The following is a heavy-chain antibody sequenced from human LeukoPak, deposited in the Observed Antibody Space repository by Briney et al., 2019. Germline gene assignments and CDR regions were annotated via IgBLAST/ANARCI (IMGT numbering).Heavy chain of an antibody. J-gene: IGHJ3*02. V-gene: IGHV4-4*02. CDR1: GGSISTNNW. Sequence: PSETLSLTCAVSGGSISTNNWWPWVRQPPGKGLEWIGEIHHSGSTDYNPSLKSRVTISPDKSKNQFSLTLSSVTAADTAVHFCARAPLSGTYYTAAFDIWGQGTMVTVSS. D-gene: IGHD1-26*01. CDR3: ARAPLSGTYYTAAFDI. CDR2: IHHSGST.